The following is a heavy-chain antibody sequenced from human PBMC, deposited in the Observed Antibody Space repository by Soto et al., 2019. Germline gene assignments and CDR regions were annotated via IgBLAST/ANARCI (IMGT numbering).Heavy chain of an antibody. J-gene: IGHJ1*01. CDR1: GGSISSTTHY. V-gene: IGHV4-39*01. Sequence: PSETLSLTCAVSGGSISSTTHYWAWIRQPPGKGLEWVATIYYSGATYYNPSLKSRLTISVDTSKNQFSLRLSSVTAADTAMYYCARYYDTSNRPYFHHWGQGTRVTVSS. CDR2: IYYSGAT. CDR3: ARYYDTSNRPYFHH. D-gene: IGHD3-22*01.